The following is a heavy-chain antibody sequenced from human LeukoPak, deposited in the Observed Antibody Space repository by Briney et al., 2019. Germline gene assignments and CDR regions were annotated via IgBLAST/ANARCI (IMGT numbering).Heavy chain of an antibody. CDR1: GYSISSGYY. CDR2: IYHSGST. J-gene: IGHJ4*02. V-gene: IGHV4-38-2*02. CDR3: ARDRSVGVLPAPPFDF. D-gene: IGHD6-6*01. Sequence: SETLSLTCTVSGYSISSGYYWGWIRQPPGKGLEWIGSIYHSGSTYYNPSLRSRLTISADTSKNQFSLTLTSVTAADTAVYYCARDRSVGVLPAPPFDFWGQGTLVTVSS.